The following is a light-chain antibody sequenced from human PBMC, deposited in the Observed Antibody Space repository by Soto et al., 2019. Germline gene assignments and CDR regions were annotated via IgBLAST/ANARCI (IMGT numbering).Light chain of an antibody. J-gene: IGKJ1*01. Sequence: DIQMTQSPSSVSASVGDRVTISCRASQDINKWLAWYQQKPGLAPNLVIYTASRLHGGGPSRFSGSASGTDFTLTISSLQSEDIAVYYCQQYNKWPQTFGQGTKVDI. CDR2: TAS. CDR1: QDINKW. CDR3: QQYNKWPQT. V-gene: IGKV1-12*01.